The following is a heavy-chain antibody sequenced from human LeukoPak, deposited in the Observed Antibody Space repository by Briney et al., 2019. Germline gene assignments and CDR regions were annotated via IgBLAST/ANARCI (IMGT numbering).Heavy chain of an antibody. V-gene: IGHV1-24*01. CDR3: AAGRPYSLLDY. D-gene: IGHD5-18*01. CDR2: FDVIDAKT. CDR1: GSSLTELS. Sequence: ASVKVSCTVSGSSLTELSLYGVRQAPGKGLEWMGGFDVIDAKTFYAQKFQGRVTMTEDSSTDTAYMELSSLRSDDTAFYYCAAGRPYSLLDYWGQGTLLTVSS. J-gene: IGHJ4*02.